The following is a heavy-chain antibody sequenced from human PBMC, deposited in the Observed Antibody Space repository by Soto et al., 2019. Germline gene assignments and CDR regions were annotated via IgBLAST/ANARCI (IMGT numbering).Heavy chain of an antibody. D-gene: IGHD3-3*01. V-gene: IGHV3-11*01. CDR2: ISSSGSTI. J-gene: IGHJ4*02. CDR3: ARVGTDDFWSGYYRPVLPQLYFDY. CDR1: GFTFSDYY. Sequence: GGSLRLSCAASGFTFSDYYMSWIRQAPGKGLEWVSYISSSGSTIYYADSVKGRFTISRDNAKNSLYLQMNSLRAEDTAVYYCARVGTDDFWSGYYRPVLPQLYFDYWGQGTLVTVSS.